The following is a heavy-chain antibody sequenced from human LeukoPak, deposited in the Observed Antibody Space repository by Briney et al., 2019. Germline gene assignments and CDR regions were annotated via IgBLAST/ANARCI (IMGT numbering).Heavy chain of an antibody. V-gene: IGHV1-46*01. Sequence: ASVKVSCKASGYTFTSYYMHWVPQSPGQGREGMGIINPSGGSTSYAQKFQGRVTMTRDMSTSTVYMELSSLRSEDTAVYYCARSYSSGWYVSDYWGQGTLVTVSS. CDR1: GYTFTSYY. CDR2: INPSGGST. D-gene: IGHD6-19*01. CDR3: ARSYSSGWYVSDY. J-gene: IGHJ4*02.